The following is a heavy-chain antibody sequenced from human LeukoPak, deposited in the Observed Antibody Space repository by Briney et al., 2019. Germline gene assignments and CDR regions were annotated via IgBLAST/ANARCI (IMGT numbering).Heavy chain of an antibody. CDR1: GGSFSGYY. V-gene: IGHV4-34*01. D-gene: IGHD3-10*01. CDR3: VRGHPRVASYSFDS. CDR2: IYHIGSP. Sequence: SETLSLTCAVYGGSFSGYYWGWIRQPPGKGLEWIGEIYHIGSPSYNTSLKSRVTISIDTSKNQFYLKVYSVTAADTAMYYCVRGHPRVASYSFDSWGQGTLVTVSS. J-gene: IGHJ4*02.